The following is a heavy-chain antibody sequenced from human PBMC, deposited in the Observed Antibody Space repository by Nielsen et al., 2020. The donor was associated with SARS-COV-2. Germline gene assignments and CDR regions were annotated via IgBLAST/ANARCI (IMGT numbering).Heavy chain of an antibody. V-gene: IGHV4-39*01. J-gene: IGHJ5*02. CDR1: DGSISSSTYY. Sequence: SETLSLTCIVSDGSISSSTYYWGWIRQPPGMGLEWIGSIYYGGSTYDNPSLKSRVTISLDTSKNQFSLKLSSVTAADTAVYYCARHGGYCSGGSCYSNWFDPWGQGTLVTVSS. D-gene: IGHD2-15*01. CDR3: ARHGGYCSGGSCYSNWFDP. CDR2: IYYGGST.